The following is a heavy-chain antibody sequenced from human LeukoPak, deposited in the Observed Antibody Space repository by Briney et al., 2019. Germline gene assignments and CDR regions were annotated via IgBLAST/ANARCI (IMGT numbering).Heavy chain of an antibody. D-gene: IGHD2-15*01. J-gene: IGHJ6*03. V-gene: IGHV4-39*07. CDR3: ARDRRDIVVVVAAEYYYYYMDV. CDR2: IYYSGST. CDR1: GGSISSSSYY. Sequence: SETLSLTCTVSGGSISSSSYYWGWLRQPPGTGLEWVGSIYYSGSTYYSPSLKSRVTIPVNTYKNQFSLKLSSVTAADTAVYYCARDRRDIVVVVAAEYYYYYMDVWGKGTTVTVSS.